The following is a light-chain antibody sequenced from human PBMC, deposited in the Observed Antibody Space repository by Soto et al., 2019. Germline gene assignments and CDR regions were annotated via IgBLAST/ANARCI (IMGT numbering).Light chain of an antibody. V-gene: IGKV3-11*01. CDR1: VTIGNY. J-gene: IGKJ1*01. CDR3: QQRRDWPPWT. Sequence: EILLTQSPATLALSPGERGTVSCRASVTIGNYLAWYQQRPGQAPSLLIYDASNRATGIPARFSGSGSETDFTLTISSLEPEDFAVYYCQQRRDWPPWTFGQGTKVDIK. CDR2: DAS.